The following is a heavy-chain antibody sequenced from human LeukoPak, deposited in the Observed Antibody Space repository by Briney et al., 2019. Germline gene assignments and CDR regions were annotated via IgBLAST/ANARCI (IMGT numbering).Heavy chain of an antibody. CDR2: IRYDGSNK. CDR1: GFSFSSYG. CDR3: AKDSYYSGSASYIDY. V-gene: IGHV3-30*02. J-gene: IGHJ4*02. Sequence: PGGSLRLSCTASGFSFSSYGMHWVRQAPGKGLEWVAFIRYDGSNKYYADSVKGRFTISRDNSKNTLYLQMSRLRAEDTAVYYCAKDSYYSGSASYIDYWGQGTLVTVSS. D-gene: IGHD3-10*01.